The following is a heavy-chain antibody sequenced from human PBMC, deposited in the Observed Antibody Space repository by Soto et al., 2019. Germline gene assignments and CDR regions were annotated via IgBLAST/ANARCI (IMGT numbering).Heavy chain of an antibody. V-gene: IGHV3-15*01. CDR2: IKSKTDGGTT. J-gene: IGHJ6*03. CDR1: GFTFSNAW. Sequence: GGSLRLSCAASGFTFSNAWMSWVRQAPGKGLEWVGRIKSKTDGGTTDYAAPVKGRFTISRDDSKNTLYLQMNSLKTEDTAVYYCRGGEYSSPRSSAYSYYYMDVWGKGTTVTVSS. CDR3: RGGEYSSPRSSAYSYYYMDV. D-gene: IGHD6-6*01.